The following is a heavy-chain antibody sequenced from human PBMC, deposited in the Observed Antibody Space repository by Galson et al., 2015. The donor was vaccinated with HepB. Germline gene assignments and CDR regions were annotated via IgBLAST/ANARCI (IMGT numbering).Heavy chain of an antibody. CDR2: IKAKADGGAT. CDR3: TTSINYDFWSGLRY. Sequence: SLRLSCAVSGFIFSKAWMSWVRQAPGKGLEWVGRIKAKADGGATDYAAPVRGRFTISRDDSKNTLYLQMNGLKTEDTAKYYCTTSINYDFWSGLRYWGQGALVTVSS. D-gene: IGHD3-3*01. CDR1: GFIFSKAW. J-gene: IGHJ4*02. V-gene: IGHV3-15*01.